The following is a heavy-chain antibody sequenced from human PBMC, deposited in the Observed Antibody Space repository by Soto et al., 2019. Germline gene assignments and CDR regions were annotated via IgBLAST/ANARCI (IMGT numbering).Heavy chain of an antibody. J-gene: IGHJ4*02. D-gene: IGHD4-17*01. CDR2: ISYSGADT. V-gene: IGHV3-23*01. CDR1: GFTFSSYA. CDR3: AGHGGYSY. Sequence: GGSLRLSCAASGFTFSSYAMTWVRQAPGKGLEWVSAISYSGADTYYADSLKGRFTISRDNSKNTLYLQMNSLRAEDTALYYCAGHGGYSYLGQGTLVTVSS.